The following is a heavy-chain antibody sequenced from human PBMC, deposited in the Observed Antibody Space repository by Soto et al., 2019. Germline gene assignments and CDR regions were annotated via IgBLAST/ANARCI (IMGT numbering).Heavy chain of an antibody. Sequence: GGSLRLSCAASGFTFCNYWMHWVRQTPGKGLMYVSRINTDGSSTFYADSVKGRFTISRDNAKNTVYLQMNSLRAEDTAVYYCVRGGSGDYWGQGTLVTVSS. CDR1: GFTFCNYW. D-gene: IGHD3-10*01. J-gene: IGHJ4*02. V-gene: IGHV3-74*01. CDR3: VRGGSGDY. CDR2: INTDGSST.